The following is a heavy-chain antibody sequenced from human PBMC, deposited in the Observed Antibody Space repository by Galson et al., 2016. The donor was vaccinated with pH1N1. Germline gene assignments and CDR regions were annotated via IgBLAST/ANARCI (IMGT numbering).Heavy chain of an antibody. CDR2: TNQDGSQK. Sequence: SLRLSCAASGFSLSSFWMTWVRQAPGKGLEWVANTNQDGSQKYYVDSVKGPFTISRDNAKNSLYLQMNSLRVDATGLYYCAIFAGTPPGWGQGTLVTVSS. J-gene: IGHJ4*02. CDR1: GFSLSSFW. V-gene: IGHV3-7*01. CDR3: AIFAGTPPG.